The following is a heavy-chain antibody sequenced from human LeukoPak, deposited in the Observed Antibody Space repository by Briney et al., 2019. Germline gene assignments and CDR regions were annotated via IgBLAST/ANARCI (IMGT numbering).Heavy chain of an antibody. Sequence: GGSLRLSCAASGFTFNDYAMTWFRQAPGKGLEWVSIISAGGGSTNYADSVRGRFTISRDNSKNTLYLQMNSLRAEDTAVYFCAIRIKGPSYWGQGTLVTVSS. D-gene: IGHD3-10*01. CDR3: AIRIKGPSY. CDR2: ISAGGGST. CDR1: GFTFNDYA. V-gene: IGHV3-23*01. J-gene: IGHJ4*02.